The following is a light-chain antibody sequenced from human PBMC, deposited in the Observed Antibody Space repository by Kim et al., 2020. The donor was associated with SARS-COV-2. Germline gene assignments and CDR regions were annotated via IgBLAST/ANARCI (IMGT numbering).Light chain of an antibody. Sequence: EIVLTQSPATLSLSPGERATLSCRASQSVSNYLAWYQHKPGQAPRLLIYDASRRVAGIPVRFSGSGSGTDFTLTISSLEPEDFAFYYCQQRSNWPPLTFGGGTKVDIK. J-gene: IGKJ4*01. CDR3: QQRSNWPPLT. CDR1: QSVSNY. CDR2: DAS. V-gene: IGKV3-11*01.